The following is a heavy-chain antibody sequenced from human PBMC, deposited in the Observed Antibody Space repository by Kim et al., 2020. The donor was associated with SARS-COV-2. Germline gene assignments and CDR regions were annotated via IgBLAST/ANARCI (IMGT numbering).Heavy chain of an antibody. CDR2: FCWDDGK. D-gene: IGHD3-22*01. CDR3: GRDSH. Sequence: SGPTLVNPTQTLSLTCTFSGFSLSTSGVCVPWIRQPPGKALEWLARFCWDDGKYYRTSLKTRFTISNDTSKYQVVLTITNVDPVDTVTYYCGRDSHGGRG. CDR1: GFSLSTSGVC. V-gene: IGHV2-70*11. J-gene: IGHJ2*01.